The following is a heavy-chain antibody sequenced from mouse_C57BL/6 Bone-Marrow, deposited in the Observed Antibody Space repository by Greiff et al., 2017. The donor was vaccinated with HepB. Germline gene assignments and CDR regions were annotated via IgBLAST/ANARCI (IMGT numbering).Heavy chain of an antibody. D-gene: IGHD2-4*01. Sequence: VQLQQPGAELVKPGASVKMSCKASGYTFTSYWITWVKQRPGQGLEWIGDIYPGSGSTNYNEKFKSKATLTVDTSSSTAYMQLSSLTSEDSAVYYCARTGNDYDWFAYWGQGTLVTVSA. J-gene: IGHJ3*01. CDR2: IYPGSGST. CDR1: GYTFTSYW. V-gene: IGHV1-55*01. CDR3: ARTGNDYDWFAY.